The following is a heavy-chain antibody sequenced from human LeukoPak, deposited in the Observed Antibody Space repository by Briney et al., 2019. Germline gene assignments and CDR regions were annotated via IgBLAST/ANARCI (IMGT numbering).Heavy chain of an antibody. CDR1: GFTFGDYA. Sequence: GGSLRLSCTASGFTFGDYAMSWVRQAPGKGLEWVGFIRSKAYGGTTEYAASVKGRFTISRDDSKSIAYLQTNSLKTEDTAVYYCTRTEGSYGDYFDYWGQGTLVTVSS. J-gene: IGHJ4*02. D-gene: IGHD4-17*01. CDR2: IRSKAYGGTT. V-gene: IGHV3-49*04. CDR3: TRTEGSYGDYFDY.